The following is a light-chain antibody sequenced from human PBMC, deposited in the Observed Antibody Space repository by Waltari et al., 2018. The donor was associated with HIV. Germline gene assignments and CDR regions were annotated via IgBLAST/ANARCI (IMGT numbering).Light chain of an antibody. Sequence: QSALTQPPSVSGAPGQRVTISCPGNRSHIGAGSLVHWYQHLPGTAPKLLVYSDINRPSGVPDRFSGSKSGTSASLVITGLQAEDEADYYCQSYDSSLRASVFGGGTKLTVL. J-gene: IGLJ2*01. CDR3: QSYDSSLRASV. CDR2: SDI. V-gene: IGLV1-40*01. CDR1: RSHIGAGSL.